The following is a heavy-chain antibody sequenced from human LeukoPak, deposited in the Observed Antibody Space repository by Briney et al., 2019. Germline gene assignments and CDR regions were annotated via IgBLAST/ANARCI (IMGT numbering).Heavy chain of an antibody. V-gene: IGHV1-69*01. D-gene: IGHD3-10*01. J-gene: IGHJ5*02. Sequence: SVKVSCKASGGTFSSYAISWVRQAPGQGLEWMGGIIPIFGTANYAQKFQGRVTITADESTSTAYMELSSLRSEDTAVYYCAREGDYYGSGSYYSWFDPWGQGTLVTVSS. CDR3: AREGDYYGSGSYYSWFDP. CDR2: IIPIFGTA. CDR1: GGTFSSYA.